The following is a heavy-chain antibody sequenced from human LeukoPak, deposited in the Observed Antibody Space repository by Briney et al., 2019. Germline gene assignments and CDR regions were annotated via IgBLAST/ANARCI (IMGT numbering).Heavy chain of an antibody. CDR1: GGSISSYY. V-gene: IGHV4-59*01. D-gene: IGHD3-22*01. J-gene: IGHJ4*02. CDR3: ARDLGDSRGADY. Sequence: SETLSLTCTVSGGSISSYYWSWIRQPPGKGLEWIGHVGYSGDMKYNRSLKSRVTISIDTSKNQFSLKLNSVTAADTAVYYCARDLGDSRGADYWGQGTLVTVSS. CDR2: VGYSGDM.